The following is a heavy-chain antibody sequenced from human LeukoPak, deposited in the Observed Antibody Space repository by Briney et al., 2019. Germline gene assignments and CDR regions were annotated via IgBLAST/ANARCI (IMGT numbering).Heavy chain of an antibody. Sequence: PGGSLRLSCAASGYTFSNNAMYWVRQAPGKGLEWVSVIYSGGSTYYADSVKGRFTISRDNSKNTLYLQMNSLRAEDTAVYYCARYSTGFDIWGQGTMVTVSS. CDR2: IYSGGST. V-gene: IGHV3-53*01. CDR3: ARYSTGFDI. D-gene: IGHD2-2*01. J-gene: IGHJ3*02. CDR1: GYTFSNNA.